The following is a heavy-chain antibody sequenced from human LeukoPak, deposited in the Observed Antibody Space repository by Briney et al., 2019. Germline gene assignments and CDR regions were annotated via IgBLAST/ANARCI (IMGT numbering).Heavy chain of an antibody. V-gene: IGHV3-30*04. CDR1: GFTFSSYA. D-gene: IGHD6-19*01. Sequence: GGPLRLSCAASGFTFSSYAMHWVRQAPGKGLEWVAVISYDGSNKYYADSVKGRFTISRDNSKNTLYLQMNSLRAEDTAVYYCARDGTGGWPFDYWGQGTLVTVSS. CDR3: ARDGTGGWPFDY. J-gene: IGHJ4*02. CDR2: ISYDGSNK.